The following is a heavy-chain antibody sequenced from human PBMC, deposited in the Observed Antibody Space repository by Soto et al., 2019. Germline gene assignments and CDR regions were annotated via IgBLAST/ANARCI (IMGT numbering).Heavy chain of an antibody. CDR3: ARRGKDQHYYDMDV. D-gene: IGHD6-13*01. J-gene: IGHJ6*02. Sequence: EVQLVQSGAEVKKPGESLKISCKGSGYSFSSNWIAWVRQMPGKGLEWMGIIFPGDSDTRYSPSFQGQVTISADKSINTAYLQWSSLKASDTATYYCARRGKDQHYYDMDVWGQGTTVTVSS. CDR1: GYSFSSNW. CDR2: IFPGDSDT. V-gene: IGHV5-51*01.